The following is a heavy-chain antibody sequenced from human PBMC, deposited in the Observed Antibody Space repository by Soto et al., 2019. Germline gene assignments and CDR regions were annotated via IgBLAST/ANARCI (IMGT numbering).Heavy chain of an antibody. CDR1: GYIFVNYG. V-gene: IGHV1-18*01. CDR2: ISPYTGNT. CDR3: VMVDNYVTPTPQDV. Sequence: QVQLVQSGXXVXXPXASVKVSCKASGYIFVNYGIAWVRQAPGQGLEWMGWISPYTGNTHSASKVQGRLTMTTDTSTSTAYMDLGSLTSDDTAVYYCVMVDNYVTPTPQDVWGQGTTVTVSS. J-gene: IGHJ6*02. D-gene: IGHD3-16*01.